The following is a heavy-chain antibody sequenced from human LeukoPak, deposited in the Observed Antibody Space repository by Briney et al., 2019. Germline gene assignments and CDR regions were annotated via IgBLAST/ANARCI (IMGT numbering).Heavy chain of an antibody. CDR3: ARLSTMDYYYYMDV. CDR1: GGSFSSYY. Sequence: SSETLSLTCTVSGGSFSSYYWSWIRQPPGKGLEWIGYIYTSGSTNYNPSLKSRVTISVDTSKNQFPPKLSSVTAADTAVYYCARLSTMDYYYYMDVWGKGTTVTVSS. D-gene: IGHD2-2*01. V-gene: IGHV4-4*09. CDR2: IYTSGST. J-gene: IGHJ6*03.